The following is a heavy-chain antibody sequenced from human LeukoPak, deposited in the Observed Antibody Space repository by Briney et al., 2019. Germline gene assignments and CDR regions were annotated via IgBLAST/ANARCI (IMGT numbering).Heavy chain of an antibody. CDR2: IYSGGST. J-gene: IGHJ4*02. CDR3: AKDLTLSSTYGDYD. Sequence: PGGSLRLSCAASGFTVSSNYMSWVRQAPGKGLEWVSVIYSGGSTYYADSVKGRFTISRDNSKNTLYLQMNSLRAEDTAVYYCAKDLTLSSTYGDYDWGQGTLVTVSS. V-gene: IGHV3-53*01. D-gene: IGHD4-17*01. CDR1: GFTVSSNY.